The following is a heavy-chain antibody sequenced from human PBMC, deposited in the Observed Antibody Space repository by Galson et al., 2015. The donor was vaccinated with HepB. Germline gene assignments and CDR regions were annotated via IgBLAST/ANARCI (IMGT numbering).Heavy chain of an antibody. CDR1: GGSISSYY. J-gene: IGHJ5*02. D-gene: IGHD6-13*01. Sequence: ETLSLTCTVSGGSISSYYWSWIRQPPGKGLEWIGYIYYSGSTNYNPSLKSRVTISVDTSKNQFSLKLSSVTAADTAVYYCARALPSSSWYQVTRFDPWGQGTLVTVSS. CDR3: ARALPSSSWYQVTRFDP. CDR2: IYYSGST. V-gene: IGHV4-59*01.